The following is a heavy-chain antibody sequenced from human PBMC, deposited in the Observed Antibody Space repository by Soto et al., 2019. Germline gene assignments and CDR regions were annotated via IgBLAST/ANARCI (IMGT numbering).Heavy chain of an antibody. CDR1: GGSISSGGYY. Sequence: SDTLSLTCTVSGGSISSGGYYWSWIRQHPGKGLEWIGYIYYSGSTYYNPSLKSRVTISVDTSKNQFSLKLSSVTAADTAVYYCARDLLWFGELGSYYYGMDVWGQGTTVTVSS. CDR3: ARDLLWFGELGSYYYGMDV. D-gene: IGHD3-10*01. V-gene: IGHV4-31*03. J-gene: IGHJ6*02. CDR2: IYYSGST.